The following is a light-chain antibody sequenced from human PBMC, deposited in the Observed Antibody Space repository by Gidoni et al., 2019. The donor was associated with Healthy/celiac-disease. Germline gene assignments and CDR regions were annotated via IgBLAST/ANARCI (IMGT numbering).Light chain of an antibody. V-gene: IGKV4-1*01. CDR2: WAS. J-gene: IGKJ3*01. CDR1: QSVLYSSNNKNY. CDR3: QQYYSTPV. Sequence: DIVMTQSPDSLAVSLGERATINCKSSQSVLYSSNNKNYLAWYQQKPGQPPKLLIYWASTRESGVPDRFSGSGSGTDFTLTISSLQAEDVAVYYCQQYYSTPVFXPXTKVDIK.